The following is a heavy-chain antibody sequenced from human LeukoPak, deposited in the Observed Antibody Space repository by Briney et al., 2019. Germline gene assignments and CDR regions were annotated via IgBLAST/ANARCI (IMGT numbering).Heavy chain of an antibody. V-gene: IGHV3-30*18. D-gene: IGHD3-10*01. J-gene: IGHJ4*02. CDR3: AKGDYYGSGRTDY. CDR1: GFTFSSYG. Sequence: QSGGSLRLSCAASGFTFSSYGMHWVRQAPGKGLEWVAVISYVGSNKYYADSVKGRFTISRDNSKNTLCLQMNSLRAEDTAVYYCAKGDYYGSGRTDYWGQGTLVTVSS. CDR2: ISYVGSNK.